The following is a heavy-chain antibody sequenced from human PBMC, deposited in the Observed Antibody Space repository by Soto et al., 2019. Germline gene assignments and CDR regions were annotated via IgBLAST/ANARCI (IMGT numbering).Heavy chain of an antibody. Sequence: EVQLVEPGGGLVQPGGSLRLSCAASGFTVSSNYMSWVRQAPGKGLEGVSVIYSGGSTFYADSVKGRFTISRDNSKNTVYLQMNSLRAEDAGVYYCAREIGRGAAQTNYMDVWGKGTTVTVS. D-gene: IGHD6-6*01. V-gene: IGHV3-66*01. J-gene: IGHJ6*03. CDR3: AREIGRGAAQTNYMDV. CDR2: IYSGGST. CDR1: GFTVSSNY.